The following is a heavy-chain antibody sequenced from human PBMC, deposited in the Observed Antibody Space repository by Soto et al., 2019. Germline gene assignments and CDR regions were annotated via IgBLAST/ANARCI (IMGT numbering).Heavy chain of an antibody. CDR1: GFTFSSYA. CDR3: ARAIFEPEYYYYYYGMDV. Sequence: TGGSLRLSCAASGFTFSSYAMHWVRQAPGKGLEWVAVISYDGSNKYYADSVKGRFTISRDNSKNTLYLQMNSLRAEDTAVYYCARAIFEPEYYYYYYGMDVWGQGTTVTVSS. D-gene: IGHD2-15*01. J-gene: IGHJ6*02. V-gene: IGHV3-30-3*01. CDR2: ISYDGSNK.